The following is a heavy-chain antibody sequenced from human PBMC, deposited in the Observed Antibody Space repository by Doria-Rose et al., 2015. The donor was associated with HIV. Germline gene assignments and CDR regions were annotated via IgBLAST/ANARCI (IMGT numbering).Heavy chain of an antibody. J-gene: IGHJ4*02. V-gene: IGHV2-26*01. Sequence: QITLKESGPVLVKPTETLTLTCTVSGVSLSSPGMGVSWIRQPPGKALEWLANMFSDDVRSYKTSLKGRLTISRGTSKSQVVLTMTDMDPVDTATYYCARIKSSRWYHKYYFDFWGQGTLVIVSA. D-gene: IGHD6-13*01. CDR1: GVSLSSPGMG. CDR2: MFSDDVR. CDR3: ARIKSSRWYHKYYFDF.